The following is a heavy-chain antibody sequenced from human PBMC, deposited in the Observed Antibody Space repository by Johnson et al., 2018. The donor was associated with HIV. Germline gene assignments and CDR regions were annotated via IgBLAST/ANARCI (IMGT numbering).Heavy chain of an antibody. CDR2: IKSKTDGGTT. D-gene: IGHD3-22*01. Sequence: VQLEESGGGVVKPGGSLRLSCAASGFTFSNAWMSWVRQAPGKGLEWVGRIKSKTDGGTTDYAAHVKGRFTISRDDSKNTLYLQMNSLKTEDTAVYYCTTGSSGSNAFDIWGQGTMVTVSS. V-gene: IGHV3-15*01. J-gene: IGHJ3*02. CDR1: GFTFSNAW. CDR3: TTGSSGSNAFDI.